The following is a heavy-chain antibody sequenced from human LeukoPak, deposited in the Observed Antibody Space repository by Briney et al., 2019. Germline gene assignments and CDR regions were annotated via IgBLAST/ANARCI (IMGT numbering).Heavy chain of an antibody. D-gene: IGHD2-15*01. CDR3: ARGAAGAFDI. J-gene: IGHJ3*02. Sequence: SQTLSLTCAIFGESVSSNTAAWNWIRQSPSRGLEWLGRTYYRSKWYNDYTVSVKSRITVNPDTSKNQFSLQLNSVTPEDTAVYFSARGAAGAFDIWGQGTMVTVSS. CDR1: GESVSSNTAA. V-gene: IGHV6-1*01. CDR2: TYYRSKWYN.